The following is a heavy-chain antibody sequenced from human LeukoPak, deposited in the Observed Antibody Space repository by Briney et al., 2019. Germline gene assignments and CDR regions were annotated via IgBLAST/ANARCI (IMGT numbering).Heavy chain of an antibody. D-gene: IGHD6-6*01. V-gene: IGHV4-34*01. CDR1: GGSFSGYY. CDR2: INHSGST. Sequence: PSETLSLTCAVYGGSFSGYYWSWIRQPPGKGLEWIGEINHSGSTNYNPSLKSRVTISVDTSKNQFSLKLSSVTAADTAVYYCARGLSAARATFDYWGQGTLVTVSS. CDR3: ARGLSAARATFDY. J-gene: IGHJ4*02.